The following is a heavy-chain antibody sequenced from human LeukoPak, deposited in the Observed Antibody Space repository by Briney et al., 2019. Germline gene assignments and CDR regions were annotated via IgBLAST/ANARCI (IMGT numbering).Heavy chain of an antibody. CDR1: GGSISSSSYY. CDR3: ARVVIHYPYYNYYYMDV. J-gene: IGHJ6*03. V-gene: IGHV4-39*07. D-gene: IGHD3-16*02. Sequence: SETLSLTCTVSGGSISSSSYYWGWIRQPPGKGLEWIGSIYYSGSTNYNPSLKSRVTISVDTSKNQFSLKLSSVTAADTAVYYCARVVIHYPYYNYYYMDVWGKGTTVTVSS. CDR2: IYYSGST.